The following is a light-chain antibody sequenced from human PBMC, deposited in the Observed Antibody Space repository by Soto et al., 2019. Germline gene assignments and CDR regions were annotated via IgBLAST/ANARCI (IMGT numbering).Light chain of an antibody. CDR1: QSVSSY. J-gene: IGKJ5*01. V-gene: IGKV3-15*01. CDR2: GAS. CDR3: QQYNDWPRT. Sequence: ILSAQSRATLSLSPGERDTLSCMASQSVSSYLAWYQQKPGQAPRLLIYGASTRATGIPPRFSGSGSGTEFTLTISSLQSEDFAVYYCQQYNDWPRTFGQGTRLEIK.